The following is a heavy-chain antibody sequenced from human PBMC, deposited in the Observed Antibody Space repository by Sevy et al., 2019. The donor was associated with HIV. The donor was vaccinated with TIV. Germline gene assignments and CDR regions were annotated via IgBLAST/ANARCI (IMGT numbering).Heavy chain of an antibody. V-gene: IGHV4-59*01. Sequence: SETLSLTCTVSGGSISSYYWSWIRQPPGKGLEWIGYIYYSGSTNYNPTLKSRVTISVDTSKNQFSLKLSSVTAADTAVYYCARGIEERWLHAKTYYFDYWGQGTLVTVSS. CDR1: GGSISSYY. CDR2: IYYSGST. CDR3: ARGIEERWLHAKTYYFDY. D-gene: IGHD5-12*01. J-gene: IGHJ4*02.